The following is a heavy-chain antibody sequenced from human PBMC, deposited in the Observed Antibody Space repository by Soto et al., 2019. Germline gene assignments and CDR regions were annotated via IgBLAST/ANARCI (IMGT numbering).Heavy chain of an antibody. D-gene: IGHD3-22*01. CDR3: ARTTDYYDSSGYYYWFDP. J-gene: IGHJ5*02. CDR2: IYHSGST. V-gene: IGHV4-30-2*01. CDR1: GGSISSGGYS. Sequence: SETLSLTCAVSGGSISSGGYSWSWIRQPPGKGLEWIGYIYHSGSTYYNPSLKSRVTISVDRSKNQFSLKLSSVTAADTAVYYCARTTDYYDSSGYYYWFDPWGQGTLVTVSS.